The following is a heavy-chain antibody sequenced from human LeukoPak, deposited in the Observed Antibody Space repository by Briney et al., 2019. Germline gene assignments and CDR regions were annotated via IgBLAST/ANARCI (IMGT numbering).Heavy chain of an antibody. D-gene: IGHD3-10*01. CDR1: GFNFSIFF. CDR3: ARDQGTPYGSGSYYMVFSFDY. Sequence: GGSLRLSHAAAGFNFSIFFMLCVRQAPGKRLEWVAVIPYDGSNYYYAGAVKGLFTISRDNSKNSLYLQMNSLRAEDTAVYYCARDQGTPYGSGSYYMVFSFDYWGQGTLVTVSS. J-gene: IGHJ4*02. V-gene: IGHV3-30*04. CDR2: IPYDGSNY.